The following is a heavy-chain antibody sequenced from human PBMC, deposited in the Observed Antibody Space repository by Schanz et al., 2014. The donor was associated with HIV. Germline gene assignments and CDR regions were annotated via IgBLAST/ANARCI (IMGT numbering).Heavy chain of an antibody. D-gene: IGHD4-4*01. Sequence: QLQLQESGPALVKPSETLSLTCTVSGGSLSNTYWSWFRQPAGKGLEWIGRIFGSGGTTNYNPSLRSRITISGATTKNEVPLNLTSVPAADTAVYWCTRDEYRDVWGQGAKVTVSS. CDR3: TRDEYRDV. J-gene: IGHJ3*01. CDR2: IFGSGGTT. V-gene: IGHV4-4*07. CDR1: GGSLSNTY.